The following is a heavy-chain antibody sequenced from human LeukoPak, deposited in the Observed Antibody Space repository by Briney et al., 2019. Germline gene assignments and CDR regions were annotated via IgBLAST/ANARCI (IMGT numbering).Heavy chain of an antibody. CDR2: INHSGST. D-gene: IGHD3-10*01. CDR1: GGSFSGYY. J-gene: IGHJ6*03. CDR3: AREAGVKYYYGSGSYLPGYYMDV. V-gene: IGHV4-34*01. Sequence: SETLSLTCAVYGGSFSGYYWSWIRQPPGKGLEWIGEINHSGSTNYNPSLKSRVTISVDTSKNQFSLELSSVTAADTAVYYCAREAGVKYYYGSGSYLPGYYMDVWGKGTTVTVSS.